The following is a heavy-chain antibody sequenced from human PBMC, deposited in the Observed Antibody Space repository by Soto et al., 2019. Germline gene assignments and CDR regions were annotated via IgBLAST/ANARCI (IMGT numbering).Heavy chain of an antibody. CDR3: ARAHTPQAFDI. Sequence: QVQLQESGPGLVKPSETLSLTCTVSGGSVSSGSYYWIWIRQPPGTGLEWIGYIYYSGSTNYNPSLKSRVTISVDTSKNQFSLKLSSVTAADTAVYYCARAHTPQAFDIWGQGTMFTVSS. CDR2: IYYSGST. J-gene: IGHJ3*02. V-gene: IGHV4-61*01. CDR1: GGSVSSGSYY.